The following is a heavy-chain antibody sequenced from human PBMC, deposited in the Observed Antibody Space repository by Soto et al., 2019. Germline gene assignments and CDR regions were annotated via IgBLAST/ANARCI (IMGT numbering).Heavy chain of an antibody. CDR1: GFTFSSYA. D-gene: IGHD3-10*01. Sequence: GGSLRLSCAASGFTFSSYAMHWVRQAPGKGLEWVAVISYDGSNKYYADSVKGRFTISRDNSKNTLYLQMNSLRAEDTAVYYCARSRIGGRITMVRGALWYLSALDVWGQGTTVTVSS. CDR3: ARSRIGGRITMVRGALWYLSALDV. CDR2: ISYDGSNK. V-gene: IGHV3-30-3*01. J-gene: IGHJ6*02.